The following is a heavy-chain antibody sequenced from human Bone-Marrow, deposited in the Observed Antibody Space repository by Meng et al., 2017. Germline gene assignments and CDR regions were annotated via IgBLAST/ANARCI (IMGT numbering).Heavy chain of an antibody. CDR1: GGSISSGGYY. CDR2: IYYSGST. CDR3: ASLYGVVGASWFDP. V-gene: IGHV4-31*03. J-gene: IGHJ5*02. D-gene: IGHD1-26*01. Sequence: QVQPLESGPGLVKPSQPLSLTCTVSGGSISSGGYYWNWIRQHPGKGLEWIGYIYYSGSTYYNPSLKSRITISVDTSKNHFSLKLSSVTAADTAVYYCASLYGVVGASWFDPWGQGTLVTVSS.